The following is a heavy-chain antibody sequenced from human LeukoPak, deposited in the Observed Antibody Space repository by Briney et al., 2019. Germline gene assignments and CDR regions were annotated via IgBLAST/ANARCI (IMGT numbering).Heavy chain of an antibody. CDR3: AKAFGGWSLEELFDY. D-gene: IGHD6-19*01. V-gene: IGHV3-9*01. J-gene: IGHJ4*02. CDR2: ISWNSGSI. CDR1: GFTFGGYA. Sequence: GGSLRLSCAASGFTFGGYAMHWVRQAPGKGLEWVSGISWNSGSIGYADSVKGRFTISRDNAKNSLYLQMNSLRAEDTALYYCAKAFGGWSLEELFDYWGQGTLVTVSS.